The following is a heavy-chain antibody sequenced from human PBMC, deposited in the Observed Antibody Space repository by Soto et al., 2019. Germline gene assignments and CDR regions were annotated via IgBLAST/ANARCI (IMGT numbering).Heavy chain of an antibody. Sequence: GESLKISCEASVYSFTTYWMSWVRQMPGKGLECMGRIDPTDSYTDYSPSFEGHVTMSVDRSINTAYLEWSSLKASDSAMYYCGRRTYYYDRLGGMDVWGQGTTVTV. D-gene: IGHD3-10*02. J-gene: IGHJ6*02. V-gene: IGHV5-10-1*01. CDR1: VYSFTTYW. CDR2: IDPTDSYT. CDR3: GRRTYYYDRLGGMDV.